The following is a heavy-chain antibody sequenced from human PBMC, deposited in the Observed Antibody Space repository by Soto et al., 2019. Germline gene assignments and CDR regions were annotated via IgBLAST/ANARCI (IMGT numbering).Heavy chain of an antibody. J-gene: IGHJ6*02. CDR1: GGSISSSNW. Sequence: QVQLQESGPGLVKPSGTLSLTCAVSGGSISSSNWWSWVRQTPGKGLAWIGEIYHSGSTNYNPPLQGRVTISVDKSKNQLPLKLSSVIAADTTVYYCSMVCPLYTGAGNYYYYCMGVWCQVTTV. V-gene: IGHV4-4*02. CDR2: IYHSGST. CDR3: SMVCPLYTGAGNYYYYCMGV. D-gene: IGHD1-1*01.